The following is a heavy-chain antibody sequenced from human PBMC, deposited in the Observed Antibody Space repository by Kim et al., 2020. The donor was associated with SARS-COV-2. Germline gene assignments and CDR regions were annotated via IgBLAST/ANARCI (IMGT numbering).Heavy chain of an antibody. CDR3: ARDPSPEYYYDSSGTFDI. J-gene: IGHJ3*02. D-gene: IGHD3-22*01. CDR1: GYTFTSYG. CDR2: ISAYNGNT. V-gene: IGHV1-18*04. Sequence: ASVKVSCKASGYTFTSYGISWVRQAPGQGLEWMGWISAYNGNTNYAQKLQGRVTMTTDTSTSTAYMELRSLRSDDTAVYYCARDPSPEYYYDSSGTFDIWGQGTMVTVSS.